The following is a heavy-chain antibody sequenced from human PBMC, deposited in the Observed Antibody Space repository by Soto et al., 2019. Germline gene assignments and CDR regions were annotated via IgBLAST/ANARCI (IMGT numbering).Heavy chain of an antibody. Sequence: ASVKVSCKASGYTFTSYGISWVRQAPGQGLEWMGWISAYNGNTNYAQKLQGRVTMTTDTSTSTAYMELRSLRSDDTVVYYCARDREVFGVVINGWFDPWGQGTLVTVSS. CDR1: GYTFTSYG. V-gene: IGHV1-18*01. J-gene: IGHJ5*02. CDR3: ARDREVFGVVINGWFDP. D-gene: IGHD3-3*01. CDR2: ISAYNGNT.